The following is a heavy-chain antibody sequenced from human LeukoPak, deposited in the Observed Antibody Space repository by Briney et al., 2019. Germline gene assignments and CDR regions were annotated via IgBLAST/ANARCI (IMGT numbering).Heavy chain of an antibody. V-gene: IGHV4-59*01. Sequence: TLSLTCTVSGGSISAYYWSWIRQPPGKGLEWIGYIHYSGTTNYYPSLKSRVTIALDTSKNQFSLKLNSVTAADTAVYYCARAYYFDSRNYYNPTSSFDYWGQGTLVTVSS. CDR3: ARAYYFDSRNYYNPTSSFDY. D-gene: IGHD3-10*01. J-gene: IGHJ4*02. CDR2: IHYSGTT. CDR1: GGSISAYY.